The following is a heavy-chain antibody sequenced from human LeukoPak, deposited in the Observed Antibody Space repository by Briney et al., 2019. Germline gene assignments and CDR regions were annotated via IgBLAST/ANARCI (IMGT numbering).Heavy chain of an antibody. CDR1: GFTFGDYA. CDR2: IKQDGSEK. CDR3: ARDDYGDYTDY. D-gene: IGHD4-17*01. J-gene: IGHJ4*02. Sequence: GGSLRLSCTTSGFTFGDYAMSWVRQAPGKGLEWVANIKQDGSEKYYVDSVKGRFTISRDNAKNSLYLQMNSLRAEDTAVYYCARDDYGDYTDYWGQGTLVTVSS. V-gene: IGHV3-7*01.